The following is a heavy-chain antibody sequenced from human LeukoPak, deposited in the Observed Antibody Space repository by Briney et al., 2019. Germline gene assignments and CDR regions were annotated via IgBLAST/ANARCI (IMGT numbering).Heavy chain of an antibody. V-gene: IGHV1-2*02. CDR3: ARDCVVGATRSGKQANWFDP. D-gene: IGHD1-26*01. J-gene: IGHJ5*02. CDR1: GYSFTGYY. Sequence: ASVKVSCKASGYSFTGYYMHWVRQPPGQGLEWMGWINPNSGGTNFAQRFKGTVTLTGDMSLSTANMELTRLRSDDTAVDYGARDCVVGATRSGKQANWFDPWGQGTLVTVSS. CDR2: INPNSGGT.